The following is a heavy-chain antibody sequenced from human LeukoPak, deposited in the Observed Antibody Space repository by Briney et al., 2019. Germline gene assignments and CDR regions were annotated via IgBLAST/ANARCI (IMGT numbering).Heavy chain of an antibody. J-gene: IGHJ6*03. V-gene: IGHV1-2*02. CDR3: ARGSSTRVYYYYYMDV. CDR1: GYTFSNYC. CDR2: INPYSGGT. Sequence: GASVKVSCKASGYTFSNYCMHWVRQAPGQGLEWMGWINPYSGGTNYEQKFQGRVTMTRDTSISTAYMEVSRVRSDDTAMYYCARGSSTRVYYYYYMDVWGKGTTVTVSS. D-gene: IGHD6-6*01.